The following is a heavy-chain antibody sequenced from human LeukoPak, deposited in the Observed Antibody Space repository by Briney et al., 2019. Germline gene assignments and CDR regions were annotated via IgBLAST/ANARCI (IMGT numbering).Heavy chain of an antibody. CDR2: TYYRSTWYN. CDR1: GDSVSSNSVT. J-gene: IGHJ5*02. D-gene: IGHD2-2*01. CDR3: ARRLTQYDCFDP. Sequence: QTLSLTCAISGDSVSSNSVTWNWIRQSPSRGLEXLGRTYYRSTWYNDYAVSVRGRITVNPDTSKNQFSLHLNSVTPEDTAVYYCARRLTQYDCFDPWGQGILVTVSS. V-gene: IGHV6-1*01.